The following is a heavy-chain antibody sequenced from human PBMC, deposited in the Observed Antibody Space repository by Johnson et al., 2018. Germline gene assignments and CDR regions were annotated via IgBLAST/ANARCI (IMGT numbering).Heavy chain of an antibody. CDR3: ARDGYYDSSGYYNDAFAA. D-gene: IGHD3-22*01. CDR1: GHTFTNYD. Sequence: VQLVESGAEVKKPGASVKVSCKASGHTFTNYDINWVRQATGQGLEWMGWMNFNSGKTGYAQKFQGRVSMTRDTSISTVYLELSSLRSEDTAVYYCARDGYYDSSGYYNDAFAAWGQGTMVTVSS. V-gene: IGHV1-8*01. CDR2: MNFNSGKT. J-gene: IGHJ3*01.